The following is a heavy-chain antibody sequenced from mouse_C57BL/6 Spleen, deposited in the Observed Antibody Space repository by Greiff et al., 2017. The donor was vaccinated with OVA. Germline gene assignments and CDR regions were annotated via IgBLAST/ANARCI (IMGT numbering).Heavy chain of an antibody. CDR2: IRSKSSNYAT. CDR3: CSSDWYFDV. CDR1: GFTFNTYA. Sequence: EVQLVESGGGLVQPKGSLKLSCAASGFTFNTYAMHWVRQAPGKGLEWVARIRSKSSNYATYYADKVKDRFTNSRDNSQSMLYLQMNNLKTDDTAMCYCCSSDWYFDVWGTGTTVTVSS. J-gene: IGHJ1*03. V-gene: IGHV10-3*01. D-gene: IGHD1-1*01.